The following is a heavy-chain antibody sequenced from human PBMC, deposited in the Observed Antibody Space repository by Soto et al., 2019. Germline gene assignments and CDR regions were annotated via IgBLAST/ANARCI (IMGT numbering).Heavy chain of an antibody. J-gene: IGHJ3*01. CDR1: NSSLGAFH. CDR2: LIPGGST. D-gene: IGHD3-10*02. Sequence: QVHLEQWGPGLLKPSETLSRTCAIYNSSLGAFHWTWIRQPPGKGLEWMGELIPGGSTNYNPSLKGRVTFSLDTWTRQFSLRVMSVTAADTAVYYCARSRLSYDYVRQTWREVGDSFDVLCRGTSVTVS. CDR3: ARSRLSYDYVRQTWREVGDSFDV. V-gene: IGHV4-34*02.